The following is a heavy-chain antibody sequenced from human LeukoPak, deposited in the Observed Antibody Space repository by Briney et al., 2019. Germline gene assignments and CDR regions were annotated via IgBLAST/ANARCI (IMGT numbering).Heavy chain of an antibody. CDR1: GGSISNYY. V-gene: IGHV4-59*01. Sequence: SETLSLTCTVSGGSISNYYWSWLRQPPGKGLEWIGYIYFGGTTNINPSLKSRVTISVDMSKNQFSLKLSSVTAADTAVYYCAREDPQTTVPEGLDVWGQGTTVTVSS. D-gene: IGHD4-17*01. J-gene: IGHJ6*02. CDR3: AREDPQTTVPEGLDV. CDR2: IYFGGTT.